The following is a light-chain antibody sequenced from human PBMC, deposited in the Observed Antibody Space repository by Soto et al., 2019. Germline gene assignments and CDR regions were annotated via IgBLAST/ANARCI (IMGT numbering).Light chain of an antibody. CDR3: QQGSSLPFT. J-gene: IGKJ3*01. Sequence: DIQMTQSPSSLSASVGDRVTITRRASQIIGSYLNWYQQKPGKAPELLIYITSSLKSGVPSRFSGSGSGTDFTLTISSLQPEDFATYYCQQGSSLPFTFGPGTKVDIK. CDR2: ITS. V-gene: IGKV1-39*01. CDR1: QIIGSY.